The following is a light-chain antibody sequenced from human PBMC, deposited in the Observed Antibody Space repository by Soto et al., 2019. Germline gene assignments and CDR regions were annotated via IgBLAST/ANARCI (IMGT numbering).Light chain of an antibody. Sequence: DIQLTQSPSFLSASVGDRVTITCRASQDISSSLAWYQQKPGKAPKLLIYDASTLQTGVPSRFRGSGSGTEFTLTISSLQPEDFATYSCQQLASYPIGTFGGGTKVHIK. CDR1: QDISSS. J-gene: IGKJ4*01. CDR3: QQLASYPIGT. V-gene: IGKV1-9*01. CDR2: DAS.